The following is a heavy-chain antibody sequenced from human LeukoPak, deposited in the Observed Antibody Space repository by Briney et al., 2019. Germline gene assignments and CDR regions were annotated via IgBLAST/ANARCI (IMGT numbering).Heavy chain of an antibody. CDR1: GFTFSSYA. CDR2: ISYDGSNK. D-gene: IGHD6-19*01. CDR3: ARELIAVAGFDY. Sequence: GGSLRLSCAASGFTFSSYAVHWVRQAPGKGLEWVAVISYDGSNKYYADSVKGRFTISRDNSKNTLYLQMNSLRAEDTAVYYCARELIAVAGFDYWGQGTLVTVSS. V-gene: IGHV3-30-3*01. J-gene: IGHJ4*02.